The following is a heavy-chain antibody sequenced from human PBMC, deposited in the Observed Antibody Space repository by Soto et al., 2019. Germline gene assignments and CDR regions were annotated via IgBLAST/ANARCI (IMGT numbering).Heavy chain of an antibody. J-gene: IGHJ6*02. CDR3: AGEHDDSLDYYYYYGMDV. CDR1: GFTFSSYA. V-gene: IGHV3-30-3*01. D-gene: IGHD1-1*01. Sequence: QVQLVESGGGVVQPGRSLRISCAASGFTFSSYAMHWVRQAPGKGLEWVAVISYDGSNKYYADSVKGRFTIYRDNSKNTLYLQMNSLRAEDTAVYYCAGEHDDSLDYYYYYGMDVWGQGTTVTVSS. CDR2: ISYDGSNK.